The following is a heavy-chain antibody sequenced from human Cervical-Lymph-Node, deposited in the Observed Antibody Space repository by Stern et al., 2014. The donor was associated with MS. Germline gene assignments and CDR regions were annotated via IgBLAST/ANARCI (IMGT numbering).Heavy chain of an antibody. CDR3: ARVDGVGDIPYYYYYGMDV. CDR1: EFPFSSYW. V-gene: IGHV3-74*01. D-gene: IGHD1-26*01. J-gene: IGHJ6*02. Sequence: EVQLVESGGGSVQPGGSLRLSCAAYEFPFSSYWIHWVRQVPGKGLVWVSRIDPDGRSTNYAESVKGRFTMSRDNAKNMVSLQMNNLSAEDTAVYYCARVDGVGDIPYYYYYGMDVWGQGTTVTVSS. CDR2: IDPDGRST.